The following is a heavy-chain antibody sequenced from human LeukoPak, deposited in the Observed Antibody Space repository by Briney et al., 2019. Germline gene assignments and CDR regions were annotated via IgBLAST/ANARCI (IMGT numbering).Heavy chain of an antibody. Sequence: PGGSLRLSCGASGFIFNSYEMNWVRQAPGKGLEWVAFISFSGNSIYYADSVKGRFSISRDNAKNSLYLQMNSLRAEDTAVYYCNSRGENRNDYWGQGTLVTVSS. D-gene: IGHD3-10*01. V-gene: IGHV3-48*03. J-gene: IGHJ4*02. CDR1: GFIFNSYE. CDR3: NSRGENRNDY. CDR2: ISFSGNSI.